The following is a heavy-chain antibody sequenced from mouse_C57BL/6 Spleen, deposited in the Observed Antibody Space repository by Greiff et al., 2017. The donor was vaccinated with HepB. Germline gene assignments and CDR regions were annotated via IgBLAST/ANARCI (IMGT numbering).Heavy chain of an antibody. CDR3: ARVSTTVVAPFDY. D-gene: IGHD1-1*01. CDR1: GYAFSSSW. V-gene: IGHV1-82*01. CDR2: IYPGDGDT. J-gene: IGHJ2*01. Sequence: VQRVESGPELVKPGASVKISCKASGYAFSSSWMNWVKQRPGKGLEWIGRIYPGDGDTNYNGKFKGKATLTADKSSSTAYMQLSSLTSEDSAVYFCARVSTTVVAPFDYWGQGTTLTVSS.